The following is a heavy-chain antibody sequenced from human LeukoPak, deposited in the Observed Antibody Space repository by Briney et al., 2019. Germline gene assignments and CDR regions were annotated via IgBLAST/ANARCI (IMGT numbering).Heavy chain of an antibody. CDR2: ISAYNGNT. Sequence: ASVKVSCKASGYTFTSYGISWVRQAPGQGLEWMGWISAYNGNTNYAQKLQGRVTMTTDTSTSTAYMELRSLRSDDTAVYYCARVINAGYSYGDMNFDYWGQGTLVTVSS. CDR3: ARVINAGYSYGDMNFDY. V-gene: IGHV1-18*01. D-gene: IGHD5-18*01. CDR1: GYTFTSYG. J-gene: IGHJ4*02.